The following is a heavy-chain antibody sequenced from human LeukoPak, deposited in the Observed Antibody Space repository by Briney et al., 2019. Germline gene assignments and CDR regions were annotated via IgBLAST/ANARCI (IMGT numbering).Heavy chain of an antibody. V-gene: IGHV3-30*02. D-gene: IGHD3-16*02. Sequence: PGGSLRLSCAASGFTFSSYGMHWVRQAPGKGLEWVAVIWYGGSNKYYADSVKGRFTISRDNSKNTLYLQMNSLRAEDTAVYYCAKDDSWRLGELSLGYWGQGTLVTVSS. CDR1: GFTFSSYG. CDR2: IWYGGSNK. J-gene: IGHJ4*02. CDR3: AKDDSWRLGELSLGY.